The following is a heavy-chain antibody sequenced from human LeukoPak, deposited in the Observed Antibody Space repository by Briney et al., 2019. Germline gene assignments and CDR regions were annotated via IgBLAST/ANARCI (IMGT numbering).Heavy chain of an antibody. V-gene: IGHV3-64D*06. J-gene: IGHJ4*02. CDR1: GFSFSSYA. D-gene: IGHD3-22*01. CDR2: ITNNGGST. Sequence: GGSLRLSCAASGFSFSSYAMSWVRQAPGKGLEYVSAITNNGGSTYYADSVKGRFTISRDNSKNTLYLQMSSLRAEDTAVYYCVKVYHYDSSGYYYDCWGQGTLVTVSS. CDR3: VKVYHYDSSGYYYDC.